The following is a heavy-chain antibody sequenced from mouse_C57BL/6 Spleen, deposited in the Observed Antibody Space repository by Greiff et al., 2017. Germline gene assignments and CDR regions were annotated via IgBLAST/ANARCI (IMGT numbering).Heavy chain of an antibody. CDR1: GYAFSSYW. CDR3: ARGNHYYGSSDGFAY. J-gene: IGHJ3*01. Sequence: VQLQQSGAELVKPGASVKISCKASGYAFSSYWMNWVKQRPGKGLEWIGQIYPGDGDTNYNGKFKGKATLTADKSSSTAYMQLSSLTSEDSAVYFCARGNHYYGSSDGFAYWGQGTLVTVSA. CDR2: IYPGDGDT. D-gene: IGHD1-1*01. V-gene: IGHV1-80*01.